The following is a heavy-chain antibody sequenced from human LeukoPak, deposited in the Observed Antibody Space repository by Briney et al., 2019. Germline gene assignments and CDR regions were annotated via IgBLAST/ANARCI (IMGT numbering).Heavy chain of an antibody. CDR1: GVSIYSSTYY. V-gene: IGHV4-39*02. Sequence: SESLSLSCSVSGVSIYSSTYYWAWMRQAPGMGLEFIRSIYYNEDTFHNPSLKSRLTISVDTSANLVAPRLTSVTAADTAVYYCARGGDHYATNWFDPWGQGTLVTVSS. CDR2: IYYNEDT. D-gene: IGHD2-2*01. J-gene: IGHJ5*02. CDR3: ARGGDHYATNWFDP.